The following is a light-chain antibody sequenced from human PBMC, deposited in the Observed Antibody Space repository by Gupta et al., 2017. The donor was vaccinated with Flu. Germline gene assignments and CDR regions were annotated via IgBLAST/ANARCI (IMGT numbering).Light chain of an antibody. CDR1: QSLSSSY. Sequence: EIVLTQSPGTLSLSPGERATLSCRASQSLSSSYSAWYHQKPGQAPRLLIYGASRRATDIPDRFSGSGSGTDFTLTISRLEPEDFAVYYCQQYNRSPRTFGQGTKLEIK. J-gene: IGKJ2*01. CDR3: QQYNRSPRT. V-gene: IGKV3-20*01. CDR2: GAS.